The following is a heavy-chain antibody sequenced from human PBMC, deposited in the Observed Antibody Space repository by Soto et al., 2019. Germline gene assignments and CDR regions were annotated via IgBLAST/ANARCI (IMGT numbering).Heavy chain of an antibody. D-gene: IGHD1-26*01. CDR1: GFTFSSYS. Sequence: EVQLVESGGGLVKPGGSLRLSCAASGFTFSSYSMNWVRQAPGKGLEWVSSISSSSSYIYYADSVKGRFTISRDNAKNSLYLQMNSRRAEDTAVYYCASGYSGSYQAIYWGQGTLVTVSS. J-gene: IGHJ4*02. CDR2: ISSSSSYI. V-gene: IGHV3-21*01. CDR3: ASGYSGSYQAIY.